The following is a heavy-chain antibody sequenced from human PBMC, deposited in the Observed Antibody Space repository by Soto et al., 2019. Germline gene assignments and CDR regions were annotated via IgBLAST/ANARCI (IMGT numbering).Heavy chain of an antibody. J-gene: IGHJ6*02. CDR2: LIPVFGTS. V-gene: IGHV1-69*01. CDR1: GDSFSNYA. Sequence: QVQLVQSGAEVKKPGSSVKVSCRASGDSFSNYAVNWLRQAPGRGLEWMGGLIPVFGTSNYAQKFQGSVTITADESTSTAYMELSSLSSEDTAVYYCARAVRTGFYGMDVWGQGTTVTVSS. CDR3: ARAVRTGFYGMDV.